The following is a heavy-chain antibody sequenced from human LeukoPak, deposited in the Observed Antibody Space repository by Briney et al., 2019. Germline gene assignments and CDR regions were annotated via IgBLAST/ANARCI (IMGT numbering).Heavy chain of an antibody. CDR1: GFTFSSYA. CDR2: ISYDGSNK. D-gene: IGHD3-10*01. CDR3: ARDPNIYGSGAIVDP. Sequence: PGRSLRLSCAASGFTFSSYAMHWVRQAPGKGLEWVAVISYDGSNKYYADSVKGRFTISRDNSKNTLYLQMNSLRAEDTAVYYCARDPNIYGSGAIVDPWGQGTLVTVSS. V-gene: IGHV3-30*04. J-gene: IGHJ5*02.